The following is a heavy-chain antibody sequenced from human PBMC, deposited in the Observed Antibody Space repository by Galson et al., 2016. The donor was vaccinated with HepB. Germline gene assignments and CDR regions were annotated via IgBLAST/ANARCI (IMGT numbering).Heavy chain of an antibody. CDR1: GFTFSTYA. Sequence: SLRLSCAASGFTFSTYAMHWVRQAPGKGLEWVAVISYDGSNKFYADSVKGRFTISRDNSKNTLYLQMNSLRAEDTAVYYCARDALKESGSPRHFNYYSGMDVWGQGTTVTVS. CDR3: ARDALKESGSPRHFNYYSGMDV. D-gene: IGHD1-26*01. V-gene: IGHV3-30*03. J-gene: IGHJ6*02. CDR2: ISYDGSNK.